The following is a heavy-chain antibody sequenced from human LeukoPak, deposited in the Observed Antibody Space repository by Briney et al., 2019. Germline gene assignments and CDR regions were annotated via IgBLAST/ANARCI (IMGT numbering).Heavy chain of an antibody. CDR2: ISGSGGST. CDR1: GFTFSSYA. CDR3: AKDHLNYYDSSGYRPKDAFDI. D-gene: IGHD3-22*01. J-gene: IGHJ3*02. Sequence: GGSLRLSCAASGFTFSSYAMSWVRQAPGKGLEWVSAISGSGGSTYYADSVKGRFTISRDNSKNTLYLQMNSLRAEDTAVYYCAKDHLNYYDSSGYRPKDAFDIWGQGTMVTVSS. V-gene: IGHV3-23*01.